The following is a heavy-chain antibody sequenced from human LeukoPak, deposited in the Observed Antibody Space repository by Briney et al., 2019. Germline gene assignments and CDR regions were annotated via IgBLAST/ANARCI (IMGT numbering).Heavy chain of an antibody. D-gene: IGHD3-10*01. J-gene: IGHJ3*02. V-gene: IGHV3-66*01. CDR3: ARERGGPYGLANAFDI. CDR2: IYSGGST. Sequence: GGSLRLSCAASGFIVSSNYMNWVRQAPGKGLDWVSVIYSGGSTYYADSVKGRFSISRDMSKNTVYLQMDILRTEDTALYYCARERGGPYGLANAFDIWGQGTMVTVSS. CDR1: GFIVSSNY.